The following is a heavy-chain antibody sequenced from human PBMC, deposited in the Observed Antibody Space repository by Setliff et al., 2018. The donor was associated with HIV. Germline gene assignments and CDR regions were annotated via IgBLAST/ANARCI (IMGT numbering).Heavy chain of an antibody. CDR3: ARLRLFSSALDY. J-gene: IGHJ4*02. CDR2: IYSDGTT. D-gene: IGHD2-2*01. V-gene: IGHV3-66*02. Sequence: GGSLRLSCAASGFSVSNYCMAWVRQAPGKGLEWVSTIYSDGTTYHADSVKGRFTLSRDNSKNTLFLQMNSLRPEDTAVFYCARLRLFSSALDYWGQGTLVTVSS. CDR1: GFSVSNYC.